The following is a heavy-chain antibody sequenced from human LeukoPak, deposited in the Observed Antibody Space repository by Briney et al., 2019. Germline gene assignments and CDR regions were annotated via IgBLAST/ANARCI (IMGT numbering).Heavy chain of an antibody. V-gene: IGHV4-59*08. CDR2: NYYSGT. Sequence: SETLSLTCTVSGDSISSYYLSWIRQPPGKGLEWIGYNYYSGTNYSPSLKSRVTISVDTSKNQFSLKLSSVTAADTAVYYCARRRRPSGYGSAWYMDYWGQGTLVTVSS. J-gene: IGHJ4*02. D-gene: IGHD6-19*01. CDR1: GDSISSYY. CDR3: ARRRRPSGYGSAWYMDY.